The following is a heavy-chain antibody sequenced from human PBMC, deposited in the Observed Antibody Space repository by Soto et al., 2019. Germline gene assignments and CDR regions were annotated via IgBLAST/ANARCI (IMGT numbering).Heavy chain of an antibody. V-gene: IGHV3-30*04. D-gene: IGHD6-13*01. CDR1: GSNFSSYA. Sequence: PGGFLRLSCAASGSNFSSYAMHWVRQAPGKGLEWVAVISYDGGKKYYADSVKGRFTISRDNSKNTLYVEMNSLSAEDTAVYYCAREGQPAAGTSPHNWGQGTLVTVSS. CDR2: ISYDGGKK. CDR3: AREGQPAAGTSPHN. J-gene: IGHJ4*02.